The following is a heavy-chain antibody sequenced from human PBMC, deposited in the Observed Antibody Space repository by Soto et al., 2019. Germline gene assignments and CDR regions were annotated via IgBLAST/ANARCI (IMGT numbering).Heavy chain of an antibody. CDR2: ISYDGSNK. Sequence: SLRLSCAASGFTLSGYAMDWVRQAPGKGLEYVSVISYDGSNKYYADSVKGRFTISRDNSKNTLYLQMNSLRAEDTAVYYCAKDYDFWSGSPFPPYYYYYMDVWGKGTTVTVSS. J-gene: IGHJ6*03. CDR1: GFTLSGYA. V-gene: IGHV3-30*04. D-gene: IGHD3-3*01. CDR3: AKDYDFWSGSPFPPYYYYYMDV.